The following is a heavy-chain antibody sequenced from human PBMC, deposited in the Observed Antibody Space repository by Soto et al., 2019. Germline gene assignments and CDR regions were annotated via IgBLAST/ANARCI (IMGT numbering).Heavy chain of an antibody. CDR1: GGAISSVGYY. CDR2: IYYSGST. Sequence: QVQLQESGPGLVKPSQTLSLTCTVSGGAISSVGYYWRWVRQHPGKGLEWIGYIYYSGSTYYNPSIKSRVTISVDTSNNQFSVKVSSVTAADTAVYYCARAVREQLLVNVFDSWGQGTLVTVSS. CDR3: ARAVREQLLVNVFDS. V-gene: IGHV4-31*03. D-gene: IGHD6-19*01. J-gene: IGHJ4*02.